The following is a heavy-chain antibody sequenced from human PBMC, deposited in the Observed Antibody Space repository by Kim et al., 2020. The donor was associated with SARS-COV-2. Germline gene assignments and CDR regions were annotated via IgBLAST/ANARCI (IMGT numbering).Heavy chain of an antibody. CDR3: ARGSVAGTSVDY. J-gene: IGHJ4*02. V-gene: IGHV1-69*04. Sequence: NYAQKFQGRVTITADKSTSTAYMELSSLRSEDTAVYYCARGSVAGTSVDYWGQGTLVTVSS. D-gene: IGHD6-19*01.